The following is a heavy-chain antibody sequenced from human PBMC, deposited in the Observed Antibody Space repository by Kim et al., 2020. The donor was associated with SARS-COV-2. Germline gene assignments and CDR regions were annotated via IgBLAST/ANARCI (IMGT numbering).Heavy chain of an antibody. D-gene: IGHD1-26*01. CDR1: GFTFSSYG. J-gene: IGHJ4*02. CDR2: IWYDGSNK. Sequence: GGSLRLSCAASGFTFSSYGMHWVRQAPGKGLEWVAVIWYDGSNKYYADSVKGRFTISRDNSKNTLYLQMNSLRAEDTAVYYCARDFIMGATYPFDYWGQGTLVTVSS. V-gene: IGHV3-33*01. CDR3: ARDFIMGATYPFDY.